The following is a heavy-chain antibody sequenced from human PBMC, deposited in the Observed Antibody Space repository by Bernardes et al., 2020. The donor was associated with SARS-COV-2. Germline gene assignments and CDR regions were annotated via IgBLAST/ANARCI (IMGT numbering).Heavy chain of an antibody. J-gene: IGHJ4*02. Sequence: ASVKVSCKASGYTFTSYGLSWVRQAPGPGLEWMGWISAYNGNTNYAQKLQGRVTMTTDTSTSTAYMELRSLRSDDTAVYYCARAYPTNYDFWSGDFDYWGQGTLVTGSS. V-gene: IGHV1-18*01. CDR2: ISAYNGNT. CDR3: ARAYPTNYDFWSGDFDY. D-gene: IGHD3-3*01. CDR1: GYTFTSYG.